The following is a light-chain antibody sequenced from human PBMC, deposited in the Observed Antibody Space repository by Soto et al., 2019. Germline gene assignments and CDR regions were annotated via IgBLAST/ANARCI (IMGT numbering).Light chain of an antibody. Sequence: QSALTQPRSVSGSPGQSVTISCTGTSSDVGGYNCVSWYQQHPGKAPKLMIYDVNKRPSGVPDRFSGSKSGNTASLTISGLQTEDVADYYCCSYAGTYTFVVFGGGTQLTVL. J-gene: IGLJ2*01. CDR3: CSYAGTYTFVV. V-gene: IGLV2-11*01. CDR1: SSDVGGYNC. CDR2: DVN.